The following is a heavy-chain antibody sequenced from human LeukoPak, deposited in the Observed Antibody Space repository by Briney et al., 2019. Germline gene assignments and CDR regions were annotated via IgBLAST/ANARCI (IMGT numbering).Heavy chain of an antibody. J-gene: IGHJ4*02. CDR2: INAGNGNT. CDR3: ARGYCSGGSCGGGDYDFDY. CDR1: GYTLTSYA. V-gene: IGHV1-3*01. D-gene: IGHD2-15*01. Sequence: ASVKVSCKASGYTLTSYAMHWVRQAPGQRLEWMGWINAGNGNTKYSQKFQGRVTITRDTSASTAYMELSSLRSEDTAVYYCARGYCSGGSCGGGDYDFDYWGQGTLVTVSS.